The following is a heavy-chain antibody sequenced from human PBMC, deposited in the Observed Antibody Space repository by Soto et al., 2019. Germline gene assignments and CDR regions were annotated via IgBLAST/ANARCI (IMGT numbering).Heavy chain of an antibody. CDR1: GGSISSYY. CDR3: SRDLDPYKGGNS. CDR2: IYYSGST. D-gene: IGHD3-16*01. V-gene: IGHV4-59*12. J-gene: IGHJ4*02. Sequence: SETLSLTCTVSGGSISSYYWSWIRQPPGKGLEWIGYIYYSGSTYYNPSLTSRVTMSLDTSKNQFSLRLSSVTAADTAMYYCSRDLDPYKGGNSWAQGTLVTVSS.